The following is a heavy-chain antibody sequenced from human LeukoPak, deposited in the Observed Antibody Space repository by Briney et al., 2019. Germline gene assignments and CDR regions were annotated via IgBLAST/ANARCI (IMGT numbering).Heavy chain of an antibody. Sequence: ASVKVSCKASGYTFTDYYIHWVRQAPGQGLEWMGIINPSGGSTSYAQKFQGRVTMTRDTSTSTVYMELSSLRSEDTAVYYCTTLRPYIQPRWGQGTMVTVSS. J-gene: IGHJ3*01. CDR3: TTLRPYIQPR. CDR2: INPSGGST. CDR1: GYTFTDYY. D-gene: IGHD5-18*01. V-gene: IGHV1-46*01.